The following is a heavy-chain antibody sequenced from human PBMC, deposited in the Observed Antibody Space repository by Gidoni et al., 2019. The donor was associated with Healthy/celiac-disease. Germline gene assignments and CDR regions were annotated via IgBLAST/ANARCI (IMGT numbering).Heavy chain of an antibody. D-gene: IGHD5-18*01. Sequence: EVQLVESGGGLVKPGGSLRLSCAASGFTFSSHSMNWVRQAPGKGLEWVSSISSSSSYIYYADSVKGRFTISRDNAKNSLYLQMNSLRAEDTAVYYCARVDTAMVTIPDYFDYWGQGTLVTVSS. CDR1: GFTFSSHS. J-gene: IGHJ4*02. CDR2: ISSSSSYI. CDR3: ARVDTAMVTIPDYFDY. V-gene: IGHV3-21*01.